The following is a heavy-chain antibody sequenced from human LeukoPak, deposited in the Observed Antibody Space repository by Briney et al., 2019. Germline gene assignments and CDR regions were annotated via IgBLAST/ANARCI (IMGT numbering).Heavy chain of an antibody. D-gene: IGHD3-10*01. CDR3: SRAHYGSGSYYQY. J-gene: IGHJ4*02. CDR1: GFTFGDYA. V-gene: IGHV3-49*03. Sequence: GGSLRLSCRASGFTFGDYAMSWFRQAPGKGLEWVGFIRSTPYGGTIEYAASVKGRFTISRDDSKSIAYLQMDSLQTEDAAVYYCSRAHYGSGSYYQYWGQGTLVTVSS. CDR2: IRSTPYGGTI.